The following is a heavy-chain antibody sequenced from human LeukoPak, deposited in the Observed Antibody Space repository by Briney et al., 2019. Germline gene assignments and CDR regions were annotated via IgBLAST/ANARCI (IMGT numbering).Heavy chain of an antibody. J-gene: IGHJ5*02. Sequence: SGTLSLTCAVYGGSFSGYYWSWIRQPPGKGLEWIGEINHSGSTNYNPSLKSRVTISVDTSKNQFSLKLSSVTAADTAVYYCARGGYCSSTSCYRYWFDPWGQGTLVTVSS. V-gene: IGHV4-34*01. CDR3: ARGGYCSSTSCYRYWFDP. D-gene: IGHD2-2*01. CDR2: INHSGST. CDR1: GGSFSGYY.